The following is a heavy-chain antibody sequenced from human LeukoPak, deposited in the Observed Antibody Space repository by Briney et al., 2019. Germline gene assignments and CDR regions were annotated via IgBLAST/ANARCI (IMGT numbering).Heavy chain of an antibody. D-gene: IGHD1-26*01. CDR1: GFTFISYS. CDR2: ISSNGGST. Sequence: GGSLRLSCSVSGFTFISYSMTWVRQAPGKGLEYVSAISSNGGSTYYANSVKGRFTISRDNSKNTLYLQMGSLRAEDMAVYYCARSFRGPEDYWGQGTLVTVSS. J-gene: IGHJ4*02. CDR3: ARSFRGPEDY. V-gene: IGHV3-64*01.